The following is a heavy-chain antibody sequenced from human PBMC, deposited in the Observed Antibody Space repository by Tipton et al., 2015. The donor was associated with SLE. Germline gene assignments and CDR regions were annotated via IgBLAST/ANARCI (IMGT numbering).Heavy chain of an antibody. CDR3: ARDSSGWYKYFDY. CDR2: IYYSGST. V-gene: IGHV4-59*12. J-gene: IGHJ4*02. Sequence: TLSLTCTVSGGSISSYYWSWIRQPPGKGLEWIGYIYYSGSTNYNPSLKSRVTISVDTSKNQFSLQLNSVTPEDTAVYYCARDSSGWYKYFDYWGQGTLVTVSS. D-gene: IGHD6-19*01. CDR1: GGSISSYY.